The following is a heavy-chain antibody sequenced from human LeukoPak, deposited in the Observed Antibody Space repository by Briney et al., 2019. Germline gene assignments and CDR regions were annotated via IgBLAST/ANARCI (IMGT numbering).Heavy chain of an antibody. D-gene: IGHD2-2*01. J-gene: IGHJ1*01. CDR1: GFTFSSYS. CDR2: ISSSSSYI. CDR3: ARDPSVVPAAKGRYFQH. V-gene: IGHV3-21*01. Sequence: PGGSLRLSCAASGFTFSSYSMNWVRQAPGKGLEWVSSISSSSSYIYYADSVKGRFTISRDNAKNSLCLQMNSLRAEDTAVYYCARDPSVVPAAKGRYFQHWGQGTLVTVSS.